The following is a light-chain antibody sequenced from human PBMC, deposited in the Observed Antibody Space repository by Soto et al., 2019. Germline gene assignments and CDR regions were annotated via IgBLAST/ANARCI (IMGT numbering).Light chain of an antibody. J-gene: IGKJ1*01. V-gene: IGKV1-16*02. CDR3: LQYNVYPRT. CDR2: AAS. CDR1: QGISND. Sequence: DIQMTQSPSSLSASVVDRVTITCRASQGISNDLDWFQQKPGKAPKSLIYAASSLHSGGPSKFSGCGTGPDCTLTINGLQPEDFGTYYCLQYNVYPRTFGQGTRVDIK.